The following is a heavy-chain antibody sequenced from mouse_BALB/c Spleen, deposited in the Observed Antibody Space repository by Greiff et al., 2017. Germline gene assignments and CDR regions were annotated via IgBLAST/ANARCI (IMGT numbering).Heavy chain of an antibody. V-gene: IGHV5-4*02. CDR1: GFTFSDYY. Sequence: EVQRVESGGGLVKPGGSLKLSCAASGFTFSDYYMYWVRQTPEKRLEWVATISDGGSYTYYPDSVKGRFTISRDNAKNNLYLQMSSLKSEDTAMYYCARVEDYQAWFAYWGQGTLVTVSA. CDR2: ISDGGSYT. D-gene: IGHD2-4*01. CDR3: ARVEDYQAWFAY. J-gene: IGHJ3*01.